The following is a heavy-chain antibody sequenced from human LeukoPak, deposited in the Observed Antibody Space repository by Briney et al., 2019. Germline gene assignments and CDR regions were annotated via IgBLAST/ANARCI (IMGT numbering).Heavy chain of an antibody. CDR1: GFTFSSYA. CDR2: ISYDGSNK. J-gene: IGHJ4*02. V-gene: IGHV3-30-3*01. CDR3: ARPGKRYFGWLLRPLDY. Sequence: GRSLRLSCAASGFTFSSYAMHWVRQAPGKGLEWVAVISYDGSNKYYADSVKGRFTISRDNSKNTLYLQMNSLRAEDTAVYYCARPGKRYFGWLLRPLDYWGQGTLVTVSS. D-gene: IGHD3-9*01.